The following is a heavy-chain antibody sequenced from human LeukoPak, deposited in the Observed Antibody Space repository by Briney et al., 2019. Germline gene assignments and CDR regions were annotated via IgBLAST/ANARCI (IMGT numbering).Heavy chain of an antibody. Sequence: GGSLRLSCAASGFTFSSYSMNCVRQAPGKGLEWVSSISSSSSYIYYAASVKGRFTISRDNAKNSLYLQMNSLRAEDTAVYYCARGYCSSTSCYGYYYYGMDVWGQGTTVTVSS. D-gene: IGHD2-2*01. CDR1: GFTFSSYS. CDR3: ARGYCSSTSCYGYYYYGMDV. J-gene: IGHJ6*02. CDR2: ISSSSSYI. V-gene: IGHV3-21*01.